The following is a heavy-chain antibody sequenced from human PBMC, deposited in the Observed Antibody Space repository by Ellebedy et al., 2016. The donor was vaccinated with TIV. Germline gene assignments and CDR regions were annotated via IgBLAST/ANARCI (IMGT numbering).Heavy chain of an antibody. CDR2: ITTNVNGGAT. CDR3: TRDPYYDILTGYFDY. D-gene: IGHD3-9*01. V-gene: IGHV3-49*03. CDR1: GFNFYDYA. J-gene: IGHJ4*02. Sequence: GESLKISCAGSGFNFYDYAINWFRQAPGKGLQWMGFITTNVNGGATEYAASVKGRFTFSRVDSKSVAYLQMNSLKTEDTAVYYCTRDPYYDILTGYFDYWGQGTLVTVSS.